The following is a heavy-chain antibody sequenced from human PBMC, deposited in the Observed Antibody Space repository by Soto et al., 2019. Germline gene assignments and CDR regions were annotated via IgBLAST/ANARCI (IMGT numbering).Heavy chain of an antibody. J-gene: IGHJ3*02. CDR2: IYYSGST. CDR1: GGSISSGGYY. CDR3: ARDLATGSEHAFDI. Sequence: QVQLQESGPGLVKPSQTLSLTCTVSGGSISSGGYYWSWIRQHPGKGLEWIGYIYYSGSTYYNPSLKSRVTXXVXTXXNQFSLKRSSVTAADTAVYYCARDLATGSEHAFDIWGQGTMVTVSS. D-gene: IGHD5-12*01. V-gene: IGHV4-31*03.